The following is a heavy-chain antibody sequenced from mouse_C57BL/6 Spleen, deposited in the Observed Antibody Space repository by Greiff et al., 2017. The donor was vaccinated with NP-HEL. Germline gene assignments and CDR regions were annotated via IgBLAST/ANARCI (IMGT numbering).Heavy chain of an antibody. V-gene: IGHV5-6*02. CDR1: GFTFSSYG. CDR3: ARLGLGFDY. D-gene: IGHD3-3*01. CDR2: ISSGGSYT. Sequence: EVMLVESGGDLVKPGGSLKLSCAASGFTFSSYGMSWVRQTPDKRLEWVATISSGGSYTYYPDSVKGRFTISRDNAKNTLYLQMSSLKSEDTAMYYCARLGLGFDYWGQGTTLTVSS. J-gene: IGHJ2*01.